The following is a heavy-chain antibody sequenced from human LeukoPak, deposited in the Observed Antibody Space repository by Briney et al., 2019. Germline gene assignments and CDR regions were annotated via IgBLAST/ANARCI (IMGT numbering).Heavy chain of an antibody. J-gene: IGHJ3*02. Sequence: SETLSLTCTVSGGSISSYYWSWIRQPAGKGLEWIGRIYTSGSTNYNPSLKSRVTMSVDTSKNQFSLKLSSVTAADTAVYYCARLRSYCSSTSCYCGAFDIWGQGTMVTVS. D-gene: IGHD2-2*01. CDR3: ARLRSYCSSTSCYCGAFDI. CDR2: IYTSGST. V-gene: IGHV4-4*07. CDR1: GGSISSYY.